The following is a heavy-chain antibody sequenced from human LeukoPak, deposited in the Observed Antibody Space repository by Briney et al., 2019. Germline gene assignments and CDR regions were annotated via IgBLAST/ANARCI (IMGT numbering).Heavy chain of an antibody. J-gene: IGHJ6*02. CDR1: GFTFSSYS. V-gene: IGHV3-30-3*01. Sequence: GGSLRLSCAASGFTFSSYSMHWVRQAPGQGLEWVALISYDGNNKYYADSVKGRFTISRDNSKNRLYLQMDSLRAGDTAVCYCASGRLNYFYAMDIWGQGTTVTVSS. CDR3: ASGRLNYFYAMDI. CDR2: ISYDGNNK.